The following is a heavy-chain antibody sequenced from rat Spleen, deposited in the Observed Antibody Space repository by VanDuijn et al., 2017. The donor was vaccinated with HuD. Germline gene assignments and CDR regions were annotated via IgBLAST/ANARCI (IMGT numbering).Heavy chain of an antibody. D-gene: IGHD1-1*01. Sequence: EVQLVESDGGLVQPGRSLTLSCEASGFIFSDYYMAWVRQAPTKGLEWVATFSYDGSNTYYRDAVKGRFTISRDNAKSTLYLQMDSLRYEDTATDYGTRVDYYSGDWYFDFWGPGTMVTVSS. V-gene: IGHV5-29*01. CDR1: GFIFSDYY. CDR3: TRVDYYSGDWYFDF. CDR2: FSYDGSNT. J-gene: IGHJ1*01.